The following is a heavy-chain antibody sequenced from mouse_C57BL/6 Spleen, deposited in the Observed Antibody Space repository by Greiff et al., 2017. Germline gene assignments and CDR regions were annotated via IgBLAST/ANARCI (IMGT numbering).Heavy chain of an antibody. D-gene: IGHD3-1*01. CDR2: ISGGGGNT. CDR3: ARQGFMDY. Sequence: EVMLVESGGGLVKPGGSLKLSCAASGFTFSSYTMSWVRQTPEKRLEWVATISGGGGNTYYPDSVKGRFTISRDNAKNTLYLQMSSLRSEDTALYYCARQGFMDYWGQGTSVTVSS. CDR1: GFTFSSYT. V-gene: IGHV5-9*01. J-gene: IGHJ4*01.